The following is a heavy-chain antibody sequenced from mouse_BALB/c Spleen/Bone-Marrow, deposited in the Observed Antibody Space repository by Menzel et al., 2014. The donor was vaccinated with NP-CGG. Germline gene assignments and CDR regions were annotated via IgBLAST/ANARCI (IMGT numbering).Heavy chain of an antibody. Sequence: VQLVESGAELVKPGASVKLSCKASGYTFTSYYMYWVKQRPGQGLEWIGEINPSNGGTNFNEKFKSRATLTVDKSSSTAYMQLSGLTSEDSAVYYCTRGRTWDFDYWGQGTTLTVSS. J-gene: IGHJ2*01. CDR3: TRGRTWDFDY. V-gene: IGHV1S81*02. D-gene: IGHD4-1*01. CDR1: GYTFTSYY. CDR2: INPSNGGT.